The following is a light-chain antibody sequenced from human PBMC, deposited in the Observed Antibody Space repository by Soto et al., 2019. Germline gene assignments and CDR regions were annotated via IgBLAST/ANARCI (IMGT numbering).Light chain of an antibody. CDR2: ATS. CDR1: QSVFHY. Sequence: DIQMTQSPSSLSASKGDSITISCRASQSVFHYLNWYQQKPGKAPKLLISATSTLESGVPGVFSGRGSGTDFTLTISGLQPEDVATYYCQQGYSAPFTFGPGTKVEFK. V-gene: IGKV1-39*01. CDR3: QQGYSAPFT. J-gene: IGKJ3*01.